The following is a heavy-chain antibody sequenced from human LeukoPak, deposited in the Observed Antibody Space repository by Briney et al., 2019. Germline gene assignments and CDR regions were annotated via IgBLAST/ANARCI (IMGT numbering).Heavy chain of an antibody. CDR3: AKENWGSGMDV. V-gene: IGHV3-23*01. CDR2: ISGSGGNI. D-gene: IGHD7-27*01. J-gene: IGHJ6*02. CDR1: GFTFSSYA. Sequence: GGSLRLSCAASGFTFSSYAMAWVRQAPGKGLEWVSAISGSGGNIHHADSVKGRFTISRDNSKKTLYLQMNSLRAEDTAVYYCAKENWGSGMDVWGQGTTVTVSS.